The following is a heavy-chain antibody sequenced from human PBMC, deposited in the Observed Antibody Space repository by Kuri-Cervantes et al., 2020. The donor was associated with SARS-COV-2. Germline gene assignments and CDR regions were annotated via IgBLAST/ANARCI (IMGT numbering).Heavy chain of an antibody. CDR2: ISYDGSNK. CDR3: ARDASYSGSYGSFQH. V-gene: IGHV3-30*03. D-gene: IGHD1-26*01. CDR1: GFTFSNAW. J-gene: IGHJ1*01. Sequence: GESLKISCAASGFTFSNAWMSWVRQAPGKGLEWVAVISYDGSNKYYADSVKGRFTISRDNSKNTLYLQMNTLITEDTAVFYCARDASYSGSYGSFQHWGQGTLVTVSS.